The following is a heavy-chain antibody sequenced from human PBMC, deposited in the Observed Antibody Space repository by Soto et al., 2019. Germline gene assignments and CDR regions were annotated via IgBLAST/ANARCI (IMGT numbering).Heavy chain of an antibody. CDR3: AREDAERATQVLDY. Sequence: GVAVEHCSDASGDAFKCRSRHWPRHSPGQGLEWMGWTSPSSLATNYAQRFQGRVTMSRDRATSTVYMELSRLRSEDTAVYYCAREDAERATQVLDYWGQGTVGTVSS. V-gene: IGHV1-2*02. J-gene: IGHJ4*02. CDR2: TSPSSLAT. CDR1: GDAFKCRS.